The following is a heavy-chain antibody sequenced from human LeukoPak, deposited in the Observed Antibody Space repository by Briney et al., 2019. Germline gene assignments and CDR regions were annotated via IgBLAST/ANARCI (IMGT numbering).Heavy chain of an antibody. J-gene: IGHJ4*02. CDR2: IYYSGST. CDR1: GGSISNGAYY. Sequence: PSQTLSLTCTVSGGSISNGAYYWTWIRQHPGKGLEWIGYIYYSGSTYYNPSLKSRVTISVDTSKNQFSLKLSSVTAADTAVYYCARNYGSGSYREGFDYWGQGTLVTVSS. V-gene: IGHV4-31*03. CDR3: ARNYGSGSYREGFDY. D-gene: IGHD3-10*01.